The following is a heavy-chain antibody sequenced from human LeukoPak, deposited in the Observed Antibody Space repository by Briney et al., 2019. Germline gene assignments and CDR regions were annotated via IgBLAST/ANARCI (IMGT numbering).Heavy chain of an antibody. CDR2: ITSSGDDI. CDR1: GFTFSDYY. J-gene: IGHJ4*02. CDR3: ASDIVATSGNF. Sequence: GGSLRLSCAASGFTFSDYYMSWIRQAPGKGLEWVAYITSSGDDIYYADSVKGRFTISRDNAKNALFLRMSSLRVEDTATYYCASDIVATSGNFWGQGTLVSVSS. D-gene: IGHD5-12*01. V-gene: IGHV3-11*01.